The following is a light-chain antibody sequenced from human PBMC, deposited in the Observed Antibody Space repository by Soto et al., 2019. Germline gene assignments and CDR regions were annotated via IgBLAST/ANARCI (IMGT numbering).Light chain of an antibody. J-gene: IGLJ2*01. CDR2: GVT. CDR1: SSDIGAYNY. CDR3: NSFMTSGNLDVV. Sequence: QSVLTQPASVSGSPGQSITISCTGTSSDIGAYNYVSWSQHHPGKAPKLLIYGVTNRPSGVANRFSGSKSGNTASLTISGLQSEDEDDYYYNSFMTSGNLDVVFGGGTKLTVL. V-gene: IGLV2-14*03.